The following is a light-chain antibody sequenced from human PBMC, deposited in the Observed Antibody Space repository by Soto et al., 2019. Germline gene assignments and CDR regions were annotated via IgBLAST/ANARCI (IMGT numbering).Light chain of an antibody. CDR1: SSDVGGYNY. CDR2: DVN. CDR3: SSYTSSSTPGV. J-gene: IGLJ1*01. V-gene: IGLV2-14*03. Sequence: QSALTQPASVSESPGQSITISCTGTSSDVGGYNYVSWYQQRPGRAPKLMIYDVNYRPSGVSNRFSGSKSGNTASLTISGLQAEDEADYYCSSYTSSSTPGVFGTGTKVTVL.